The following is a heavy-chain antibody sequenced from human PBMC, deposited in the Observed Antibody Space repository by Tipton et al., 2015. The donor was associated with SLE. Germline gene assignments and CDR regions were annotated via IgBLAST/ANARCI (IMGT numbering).Heavy chain of an antibody. Sequence: AVSGFTAPDYASHWVRQAPGKGLEWVSGISWDSGRINYADSVKGRFTISRDNTKNCLYLQMNSLTSEDTALYYCARDLLSARDGYYYSYYMDVWGKGTTVTVSS. CDR1: GFTAPDYA. J-gene: IGHJ6*03. V-gene: IGHV3-9*02. D-gene: IGHD1-26*01. CDR2: ISWDSGRI. CDR3: ARDLLSARDGYYYSYYMDV.